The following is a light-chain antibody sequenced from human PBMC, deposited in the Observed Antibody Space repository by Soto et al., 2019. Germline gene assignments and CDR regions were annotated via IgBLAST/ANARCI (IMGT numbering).Light chain of an antibody. V-gene: IGKV1-8*01. CDR3: QQYYSYPLT. Sequence: IQMTQSPSTLPASVGDRVTITCLSSQGISSYLAWYQQKPGKAPKLLIYAASTLQSGVPSRFSGSGSGTDFTLTISCLQSEDFATYYCQQYYSYPLTFGGGTKVDI. J-gene: IGKJ4*01. CDR2: AAS. CDR1: QGISSY.